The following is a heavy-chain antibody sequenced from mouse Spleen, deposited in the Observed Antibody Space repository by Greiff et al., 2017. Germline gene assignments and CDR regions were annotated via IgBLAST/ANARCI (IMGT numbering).Heavy chain of an antibody. Sequence: EVQLVESGPGLVKPSQSLSLTCSVTGYSITSGYYWNWIRQFPGNKLEWMGYISYDGSNNYNPSLKNRISITRDTSKNQFFLKLNSVTTEDTATYYCAREAYYGSSSYYFDYWGQGTTLTVSS. CDR1: GYSITSGYY. V-gene: IGHV3-6*01. J-gene: IGHJ2*01. CDR2: ISYDGSN. CDR3: AREAYYGSSSYYFDY. D-gene: IGHD1-1*01.